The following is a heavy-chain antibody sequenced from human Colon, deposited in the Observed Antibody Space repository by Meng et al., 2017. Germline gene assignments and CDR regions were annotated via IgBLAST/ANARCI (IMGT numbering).Heavy chain of an antibody. CDR2: ISTDGTRR. Sequence: GESLKISCAASGFTFSNYWMHWVRQAPGKGLEWVSHISTDGTRRTYADSVKGRFTISRDNAKNTLYLQMNSLRAEDTAVYYCARAADYWGQGTLVTVSS. J-gene: IGHJ4*02. V-gene: IGHV3-74*01. CDR3: ARAADY. CDR1: GFTFSNYW.